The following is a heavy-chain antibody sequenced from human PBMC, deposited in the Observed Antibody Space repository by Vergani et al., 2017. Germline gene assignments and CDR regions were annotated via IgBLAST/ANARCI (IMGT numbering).Heavy chain of an antibody. Sequence: QVQLQESGPGLVKPSQTLSLTFTVSGGSISSGGYYWSWIRQHPGKGLEWIGYIYYSGITYYNPSLKSRVTISVDTSKNQFSLKLSSVTAADTTVYYCARGGGYCSSTSCYPTAFDIWGQGTMVTVSS. J-gene: IGHJ3*02. D-gene: IGHD2-2*01. CDR1: GGSISSGGYY. CDR2: IYYSGIT. V-gene: IGHV4-31*03. CDR3: ARGGGYCSSTSCYPTAFDI.